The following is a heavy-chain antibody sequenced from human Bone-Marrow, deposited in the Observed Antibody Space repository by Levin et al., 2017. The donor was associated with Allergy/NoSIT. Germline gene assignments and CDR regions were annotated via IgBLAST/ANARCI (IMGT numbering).Heavy chain of an antibody. V-gene: IGHV3-30*18. Sequence: PGGSLRLSCAASGFTFSSYGMHWVRQAPGKGLEWVAVISYDGSNKYYADSVKGRFTISRDNSKNTLYLQMNSLRAEDTAVYYCAKDLSEQSTPSYYYGMDVWGQGTTVTVSS. CDR2: ISYDGSNK. CDR1: GFTFSSYG. J-gene: IGHJ6*02. CDR3: AKDLSEQSTPSYYYGMDV. D-gene: IGHD1-26*01.